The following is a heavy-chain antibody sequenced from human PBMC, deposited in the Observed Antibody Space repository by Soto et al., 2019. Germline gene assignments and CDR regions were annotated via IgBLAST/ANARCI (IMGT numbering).Heavy chain of an antibody. V-gene: IGHV1-69*13. CDR3: ASPMVAGLRRYSFDY. Sequence: SSVKVSCKASGGTFSSYAISWVPQAPGQGLEWMGGSIPIFGTANFAQKFQGRVTITADESTSTAYMELSSLRSGDTAVYYCASPMVAGLRRYSFDYWGQGPLVTVSS. D-gene: IGHD2-15*01. CDR1: GGTFSSYA. J-gene: IGHJ4*02. CDR2: SIPIFGTA.